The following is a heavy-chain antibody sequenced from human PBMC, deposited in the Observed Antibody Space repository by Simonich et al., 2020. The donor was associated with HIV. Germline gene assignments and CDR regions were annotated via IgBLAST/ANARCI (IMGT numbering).Heavy chain of an antibody. V-gene: IGHV4-34*01. D-gene: IGHD7-27*01. J-gene: IGHJ4*02. CDR2: INHSGST. Sequence: QVQLQQWGAGLLKPSETLSLTCAVYGASFSGYYWSWIRQPPGKGLEYIGEINHSGSTNYNPSLKRRVTISVDTPKNQFSLKLSSVTAADTAVYYCASAFPWGPFDYWGQGSLVTVSS. CDR3: ASAFPWGPFDY. CDR1: GASFSGYY.